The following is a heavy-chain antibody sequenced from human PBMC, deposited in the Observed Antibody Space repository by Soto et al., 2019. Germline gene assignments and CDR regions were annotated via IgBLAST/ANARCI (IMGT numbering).Heavy chain of an antibody. V-gene: IGHV4-39*01. CDR1: GGSISSSGYD. J-gene: IGHJ6*02. CDR3: ARRLLGGGMDV. CDR2: IYYSGST. D-gene: IGHD1-26*01. Sequence: PSETLSVTCTVAGGSISSSGYDWGWIRQPPGKGLEWIGSIYYSGSTYYNPSLKRRVTISVDTSKHQLSLKLSSVTAADTAVYYCARRLLGGGMDVWGPGTTVTVSS.